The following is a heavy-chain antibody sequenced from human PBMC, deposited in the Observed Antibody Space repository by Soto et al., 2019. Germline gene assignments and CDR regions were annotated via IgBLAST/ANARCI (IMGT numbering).Heavy chain of an antibody. CDR2: INAGNGNT. J-gene: IGHJ6*02. V-gene: IGHV1-3*01. D-gene: IGHD6-19*01. CDR3: ATSPDTVDYYYYGMDV. CDR1: GYTFTSYA. Sequence: GASVKVSCKASGYTFTSYAMHWVRQAPGQRLEWMGWINAGNGNTKYSQKFQGRVTITRDTSASTAYMELSSLRSEDTAVYYCATSPDTVDYYYYGMDVWGQGTTVTVSS.